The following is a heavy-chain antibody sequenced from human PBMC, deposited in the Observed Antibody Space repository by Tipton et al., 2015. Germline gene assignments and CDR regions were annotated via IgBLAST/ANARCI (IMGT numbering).Heavy chain of an antibody. J-gene: IGHJ4*02. V-gene: IGHV3-7*01. Sequence: SLRLSCAASGFTFSSYWMSWVRQAPGKGLEWVANIKQDGSEGYYVDSVKGRFTISRDNAKNSLYLYMNSLRAEDTAVYYCARGVWSTALVDYWGQGTLVTVSS. D-gene: IGHD5-18*01. CDR1: GFTFSSYW. CDR3: ARGVWSTALVDY. CDR2: IKQDGSEG.